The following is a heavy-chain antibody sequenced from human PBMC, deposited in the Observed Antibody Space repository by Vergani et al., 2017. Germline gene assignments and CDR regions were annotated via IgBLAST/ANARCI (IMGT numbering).Heavy chain of an antibody. CDR2: IIPIFGTA. J-gene: IGHJ6*02. V-gene: IGHV1-69*01. CDR3: AGPQASVTDSYYGMDV. D-gene: IGHD2-21*02. CDR1: GGTFSSYA. Sequence: QVQLVQSGAEVKKPGSSVKVSCKASGGTFSSYAISWVRQAPGQGLEWMGGIIPIFGTANYAQKFQGRVTITADESTSTAYMELSSLRSEDTAVYYCAGPQASVTDSYYGMDVWGQGTTVTVSS.